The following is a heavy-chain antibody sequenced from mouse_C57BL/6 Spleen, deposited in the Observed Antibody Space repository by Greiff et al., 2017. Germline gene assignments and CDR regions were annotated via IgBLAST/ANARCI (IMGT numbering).Heavy chain of an antibody. CDR2: IDPETGGT. J-gene: IGHJ4*01. V-gene: IGHV1-15*01. Sequence: VQLPQSGAELVRPGASVTLSCKASGYTFTDYEMHWVKQTPVHGLEWIGAIDPETGGTAYNQKFKGKAILTADKSSSTAYMELRSLTSEDSAVYYCTRKLNYAMDYWGQGTSVTVSS. CDR3: TRKLNYAMDY. D-gene: IGHD1-3*01. CDR1: GYTFTDYE.